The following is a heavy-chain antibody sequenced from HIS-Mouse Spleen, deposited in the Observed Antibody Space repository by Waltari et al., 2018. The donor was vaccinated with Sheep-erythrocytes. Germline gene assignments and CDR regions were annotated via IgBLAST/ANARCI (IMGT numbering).Heavy chain of an antibody. D-gene: IGHD1-1*01. CDR1: GFTFVDYA. CDR3: AKDIGTGLSYGMDV. CDR2: ISWNSGSI. V-gene: IGHV3-9*01. Sequence: EVQLVESGGGLVQPGRSLRLSCAASGFTFVDYAMHWVRQAPGKGLEWVSGISWNSGSIGYADSVKGRFTISRDNAKNSLYLQMNSLRAEDTALYYCAKDIGTGLSYGMDVWGQGTTVTVSS. J-gene: IGHJ6*02.